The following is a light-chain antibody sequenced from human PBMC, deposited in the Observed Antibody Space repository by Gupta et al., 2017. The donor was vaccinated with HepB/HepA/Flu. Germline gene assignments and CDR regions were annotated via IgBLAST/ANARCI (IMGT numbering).Light chain of an antibody. CDR1: SSNIGSNI. CDR3: AAWDDSLNGVV. V-gene: IGLV1-44*01. CDR2: NNN. J-gene: IGLJ2*01. Sequence: QSVLTQPPSASGTPGQRVTISCSGSSSNIGSNIVNWYQQLPATAPKLLIYNNNQRPSGVPDRFSGSKSGTSASLAISGLQSEDEADYYCAAWDDSLNGVVFGGGTKLTVL.